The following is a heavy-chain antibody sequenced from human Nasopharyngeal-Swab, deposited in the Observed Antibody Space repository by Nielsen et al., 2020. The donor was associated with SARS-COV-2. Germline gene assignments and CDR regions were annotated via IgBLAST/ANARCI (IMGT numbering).Heavy chain of an antibody. Sequence: SLKISCSASGFTFYDYAMHWVRQDPGKGLEWVSGISWNSGSIGYADSVKGRFTISRDNAKNSLYLQMNSLRAEDTALYYCAKDPNNGELLPGWFDPWGQGTLVTVSS. CDR3: AKDPNNGELLPGWFDP. J-gene: IGHJ5*02. D-gene: IGHD3-10*01. CDR1: GFTFYDYA. V-gene: IGHV3-9*01. CDR2: ISWNSGSI.